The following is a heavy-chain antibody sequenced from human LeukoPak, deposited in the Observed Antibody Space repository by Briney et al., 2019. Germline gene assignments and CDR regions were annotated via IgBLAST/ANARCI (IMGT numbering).Heavy chain of an antibody. D-gene: IGHD6-13*01. V-gene: IGHV3-48*01. CDR2: ISSSGNTI. CDR3: ARVRGLVAAGHYFDY. CDR1: GFIFNTFS. J-gene: IGHJ4*02. Sequence: PGGSLRLSCAASGFIFNTFSMNWVRQAPGKGLEWISYISSSGNTIYYADSVKGRFTVSRDNAKNSPYQQMNSLRADDTALYYCARVRGLVAAGHYFDYWGQGTLVTISS.